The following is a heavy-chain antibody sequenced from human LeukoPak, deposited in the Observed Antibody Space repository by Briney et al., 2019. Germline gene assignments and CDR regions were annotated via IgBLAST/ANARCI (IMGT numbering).Heavy chain of an antibody. CDR1: GFTVSSNY. CDR3: ARVHSDYDYSFDY. J-gene: IGHJ4*02. V-gene: IGHV3-66*02. CDR2: IYSGGST. D-gene: IGHD5-12*01. Sequence: GGSLRLSCAASGFTVSSNYMSWVRQAPGKGLEWVLVIYSGGSTYYADSVKGRFTISRDNSKNTLYLQMNSLRAEDTAVYYCARVHSDYDYSFDYWGQGTLVTVSS.